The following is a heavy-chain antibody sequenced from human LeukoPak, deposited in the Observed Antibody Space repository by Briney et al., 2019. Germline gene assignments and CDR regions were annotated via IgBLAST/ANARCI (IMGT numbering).Heavy chain of an antibody. D-gene: IGHD4-11*01. V-gene: IGHV4-30-2*05. CDR2: IYHSGST. CDR1: GGSISSGGYS. CDR3: ASGLSNYSLKGGPFRYYFDY. Sequence: NASQTLSLTCAVSGGSISSGGYSWSWIRQPPGKGLEWIGYIYHSGSTYYNPSPKSRVTISVDTSKNQFSLKLSSVTAADTAVYYCASGLSNYSLKGGPFRYYFDYWGQGTLVTVSS. J-gene: IGHJ4*02.